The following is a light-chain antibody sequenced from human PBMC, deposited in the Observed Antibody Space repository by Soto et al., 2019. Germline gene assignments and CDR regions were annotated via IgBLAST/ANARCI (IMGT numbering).Light chain of an antibody. CDR3: DSYTRSRAYV. Sequence: QSALTQPASVSGSPGQSITISCTGTSSDVGGYNYVSWYQQQAGKAPKLIIHEVSNRPSGVSNRFSGSKSGNTASLTISGLQAEDEADYYCDSYTRSRAYVCGIGTKLTVL. CDR1: SSDVGGYNY. CDR2: EVS. V-gene: IGLV2-14*01. J-gene: IGLJ1*01.